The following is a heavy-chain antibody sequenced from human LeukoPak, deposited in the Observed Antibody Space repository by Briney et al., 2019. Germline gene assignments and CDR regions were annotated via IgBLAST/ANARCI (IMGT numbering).Heavy chain of an antibody. Sequence: SETLSLTCTVSGGPISSSSYYWGWIRQPPGKGLEWIGSIYYSGSTYYNPSLKSRVTISVDTSKNQFSLKLSSVTAADTAVYYCAWSHSPDIVVVPAAIDYWGQGTLVTVSS. D-gene: IGHD2-2*02. CDR3: AWSHSPDIVVVPAAIDY. CDR2: IYYSGST. V-gene: IGHV4-39*01. CDR1: GGPISSSSYY. J-gene: IGHJ4*02.